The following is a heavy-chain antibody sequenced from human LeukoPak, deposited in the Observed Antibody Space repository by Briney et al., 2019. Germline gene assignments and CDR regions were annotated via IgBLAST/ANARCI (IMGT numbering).Heavy chain of an antibody. Sequence: ASVKVSCKASGYTFTSYGISWVRQAPGQGLEWMGWISAYNGNTNYAQKLQGRVTMTTDTSTSTAYMELRSLRPDDTAVYYCARDWSTMVRGVNGYWGQGTLVTVSS. V-gene: IGHV1-18*01. J-gene: IGHJ4*02. CDR2: ISAYNGNT. D-gene: IGHD3-10*01. CDR1: GYTFTSYG. CDR3: ARDWSTMVRGVNGY.